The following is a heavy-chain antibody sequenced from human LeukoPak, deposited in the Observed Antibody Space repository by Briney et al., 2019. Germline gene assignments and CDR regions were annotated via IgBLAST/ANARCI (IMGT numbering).Heavy chain of an antibody. CDR2: ITPIFGTA. J-gene: IGHJ3*02. D-gene: IGHD3-9*01. CDR1: GGTFSSYA. Sequence: EASVKVSCKASGGTFSSYAISWVRQAPGQGLEWMGGITPIFGTANYAQKFQGRVTITADESTSTAYMELSSLRSEDTAVYYCARAHHPFDWPHPEAFDIWGQGTMVTVSS. V-gene: IGHV1-69*13. CDR3: ARAHHPFDWPHPEAFDI.